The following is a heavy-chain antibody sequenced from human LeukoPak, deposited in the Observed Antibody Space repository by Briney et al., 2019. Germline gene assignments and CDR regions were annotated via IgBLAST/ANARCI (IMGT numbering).Heavy chain of an antibody. CDR1: GGSISSSSYY. J-gene: IGHJ4*02. D-gene: IGHD6-19*01. CDR3: ARTFHVAVAVAVDY. Sequence: PSETLSLTCTVSGGSISSSSYYWGWIRQPPGKGLEWIGSIYYSGSTYYNPSLKSRVTISVDTSKNQFSLKLSSVTAADTAVYYCARTFHVAVAVAVDYWGQGTLVTVSS. CDR2: IYYSGST. V-gene: IGHV4-39*07.